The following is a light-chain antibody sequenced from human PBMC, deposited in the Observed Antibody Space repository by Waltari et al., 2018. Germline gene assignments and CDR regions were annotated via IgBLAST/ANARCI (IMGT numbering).Light chain of an antibody. J-gene: IGLJ3*02. Sequence: QSALTQPASVSGSPGQSNTLPCPGTTSDVGNYNLVSWYQQVPGRAPKLMIYENSRRPSDISHRFSGSKSGNTASLTISGLQAEDEADYYCCSFASSRTWVFGGGTKLTVL. CDR1: TSDVGNYNL. V-gene: IGLV2-23*01. CDR2: ENS. CDR3: CSFASSRTWV.